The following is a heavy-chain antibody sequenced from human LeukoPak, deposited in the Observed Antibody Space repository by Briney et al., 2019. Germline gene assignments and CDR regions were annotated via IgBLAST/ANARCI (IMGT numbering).Heavy chain of an antibody. J-gene: IGHJ4*02. CDR2: INPNSGGT. CDR3: ARAVYYYDSSGSYFDC. V-gene: IGHV1-2*02. CDR1: GYTFTGYY. Sequence: ASVKVSCKASGYTFTGYYMHWVRQAPGQGLEWMGWINPNSGGTNYAQKFQGRVTMTRDTSISTAYMELSRLRSDDTAVYYCARAVYYYDSSGSYFDCWGQGTLVTVSS. D-gene: IGHD3-22*01.